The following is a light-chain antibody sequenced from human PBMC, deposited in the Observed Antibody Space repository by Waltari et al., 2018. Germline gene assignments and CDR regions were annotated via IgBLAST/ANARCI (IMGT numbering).Light chain of an antibody. J-gene: IGLJ3*02. V-gene: IGLV1-44*01. Sequence: SMLTQPPSASGTPGQGVTISCSGGASNIGNNVVNWYQQVPGKAPKLLIYRSDRRPAGVPDRFSGSKSGTSASLAISGLQSEDEADYYCAAWDDSLNGRWVFGGGTKVTVL. CDR2: RSD. CDR1: ASNIGNNV. CDR3: AAWDDSLNGRWV.